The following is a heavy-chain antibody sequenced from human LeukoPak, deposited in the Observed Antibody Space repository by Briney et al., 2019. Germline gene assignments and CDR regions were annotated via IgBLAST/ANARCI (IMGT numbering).Heavy chain of an antibody. D-gene: IGHD4-23*01. V-gene: IGHV3-23*01. CDR1: GFTFSSYC. Sequence: SGGSLRLSCAASGFTFSSYCMSWVRQAPGKGLEWVSGISGSGAGTYYADSVKGRFTISRDNSKNTLYLQMNSLRAEDTAVYYCARSRTTVVTQDAFDIWGQGTMVTVSS. CDR2: ISGSGAGT. CDR3: ARSRTTVVTQDAFDI. J-gene: IGHJ3*02.